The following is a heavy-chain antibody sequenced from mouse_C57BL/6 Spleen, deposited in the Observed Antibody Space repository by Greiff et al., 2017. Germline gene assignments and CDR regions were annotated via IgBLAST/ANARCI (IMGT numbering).Heavy chain of an antibody. D-gene: IGHD2-3*01. CDR3: ARWDGYYPYYAMDY. CDR2: IYPGDGDT. Sequence: VQLQQSGPELVKPGASVKISCKASGYAFSSSWMNRVKQRPGKGLEWIGRIYPGDGDTNYNGKFKGKATLTAAKSSSTAYMQLSSLTSEDSAVYFCARWDGYYPYYAMDYWGQGTSVTVSS. V-gene: IGHV1-82*01. J-gene: IGHJ4*01. CDR1: GYAFSSSW.